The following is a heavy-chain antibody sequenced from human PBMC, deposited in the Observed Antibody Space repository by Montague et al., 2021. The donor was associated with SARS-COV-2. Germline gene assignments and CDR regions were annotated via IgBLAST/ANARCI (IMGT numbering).Heavy chain of an antibody. Sequence: SLRLSCAASGFTFSSYSMNWVRQAPGKGMEWVSSISSSSSYIYYADSVKGRFTISRDNAKNSLYLQMNSLRAGDTAVYYCARAGYSSSWPLRLYWYFDLWGRGTLVTVSS. D-gene: IGHD6-13*01. CDR3: ARAGYSSSWPLRLYWYFDL. CDR2: ISSSSSYI. V-gene: IGHV3-21*01. J-gene: IGHJ2*01. CDR1: GFTFSSYS.